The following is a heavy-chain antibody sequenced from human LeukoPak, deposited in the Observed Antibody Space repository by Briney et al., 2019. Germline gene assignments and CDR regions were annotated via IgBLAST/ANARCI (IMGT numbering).Heavy chain of an antibody. J-gene: IGHJ4*02. CDR2: ISSSGISI. Sequence: NPGGSLRLSCAASGFTFSDYYMSWIRQAPGKGLEWLSYISSSGISIHYADSVKGRFTISRDNAKNSLYLQMNSPGAEDTAVYYCARDFRDRSMPIDYWGQGTLVTVSS. CDR3: ARDFRDRSMPIDY. D-gene: IGHD2/OR15-2a*01. V-gene: IGHV3-11*01. CDR1: GFTFSDYY.